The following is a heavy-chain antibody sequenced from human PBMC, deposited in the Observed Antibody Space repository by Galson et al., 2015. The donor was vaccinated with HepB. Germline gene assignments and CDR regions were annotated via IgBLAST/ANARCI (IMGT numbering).Heavy chain of an antibody. V-gene: IGHV5-10-1*01. J-gene: IGHJ2*01. D-gene: IGHD6-19*01. Sequence: QSGAEVKKPGESLRISCKGSGYGFTSYWINWVRQMPGKGLEWMGTIAPTDSYTKYSPSFQGHVTISVDKSISTAYLQWSSLKASDTAMYYCARHREQWLIQDWYFVLWGRGTLVTVSS. CDR1: GYGFTSYW. CDR2: IAPTDSYT. CDR3: ARHREQWLIQDWYFVL.